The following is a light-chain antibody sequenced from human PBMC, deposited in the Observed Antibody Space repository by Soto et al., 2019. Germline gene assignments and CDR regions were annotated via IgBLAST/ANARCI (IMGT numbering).Light chain of an antibody. J-gene: IGKJ1*01. V-gene: IGKV3-20*01. Sequence: EIVLTQSPDTLPLSPGESATLSCRASQSVSSSYLAWYQQKPGQAPRLLIYGTSNRATGIPDRFSGSGSGTDFTLTISRLEPEDFVLYYCQQYGSSPRTFGQGTKVDIK. CDR3: QQYGSSPRT. CDR2: GTS. CDR1: QSVSSSY.